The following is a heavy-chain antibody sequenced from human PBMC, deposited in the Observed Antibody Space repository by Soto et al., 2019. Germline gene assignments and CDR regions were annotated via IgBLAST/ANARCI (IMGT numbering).Heavy chain of an antibody. D-gene: IGHD2-2*01. CDR1: GFTFSSYA. V-gene: IGHV3-23*01. J-gene: IGHJ3*02. CDR3: AKGAYCSGSSCYFWGAFDI. CDR2: ISGSGGST. Sequence: EVQLLESGGGLVQPGGSLRLSCAASGFTFSSYAMSWVSQAPGKGLEWVSAISGSGGSTYYADSVKGRFTISRDNSKNTRYLQMNSMRAEDTAVYYCAKGAYCSGSSCYFWGAFDIWGQGTMVTVSS.